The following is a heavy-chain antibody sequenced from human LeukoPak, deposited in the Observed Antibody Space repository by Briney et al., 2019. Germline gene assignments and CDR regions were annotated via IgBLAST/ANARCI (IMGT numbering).Heavy chain of an antibody. J-gene: IGHJ3*02. CDR1: GFTFSSYG. V-gene: IGHV3-30*02. CDR3: AKERAVVTPAFDI. CDR2: IRYDGSNK. D-gene: IGHD4-23*01. Sequence: PGGSLRLSCAASGFTFSSYGMHWVRQAPGKGLEWVAFIRYDGSNKYYADSVKGRFTISRDNPKNTLYLQMNSLRAEDTAVYYCAKERAVVTPAFDIWGQGTMVTVSS.